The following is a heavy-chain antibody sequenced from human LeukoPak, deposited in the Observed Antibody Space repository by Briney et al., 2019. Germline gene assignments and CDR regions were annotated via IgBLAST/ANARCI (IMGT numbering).Heavy chain of an antibody. CDR3: ATSGGNYYYYSLDV. CDR1: GYTLTEFS. D-gene: IGHD3-10*01. Sequence: ASVNVSRKVSGYTLTEFSMHWVRQAPGKGLEWMGGFDPEDGETIYAQELQGRVTMTKDTSTDTAYMELSSLRSEDTAVYYCATSGGNYYYYSLDVWGKGTPVTISS. V-gene: IGHV1-24*01. CDR2: FDPEDGET. J-gene: IGHJ6*03.